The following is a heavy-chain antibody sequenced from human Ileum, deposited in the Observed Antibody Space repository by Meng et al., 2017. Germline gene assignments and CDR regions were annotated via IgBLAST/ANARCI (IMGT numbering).Heavy chain of an antibody. Sequence: QVQLEQWGEARLKPSETLSLTCAVYGGSLTDYYWSWIRQTPGKGLEWIGEINHGGNTNYNPSLKSRVTISIDTSRDQFSLKLTSVTAADTAVYYCARVELRGDTRDSCGLDHWGQGTLVTVSS. V-gene: IGHV4-34*01. CDR1: GGSLTDYY. J-gene: IGHJ4*02. CDR2: INHGGNT. CDR3: ARVELRGDTRDSCGLDH. D-gene: IGHD3-22*01.